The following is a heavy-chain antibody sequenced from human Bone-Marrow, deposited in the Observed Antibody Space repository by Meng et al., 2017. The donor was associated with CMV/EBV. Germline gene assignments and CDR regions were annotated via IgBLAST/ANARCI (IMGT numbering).Heavy chain of an antibody. CDR3: AIDGIEYYGSGSHSDH. CDR2: IGAYNGNT. Sequence: ASVKVSCKASGYSFTNYGISWVRQAPGQGLEWMGWIGAYNGNTNYAQKLQGRVTMTTEISTSTAYMELRSLRSDDTAVYFCAIDGIEYYGSGSHSDHWGQGTLVTVSS. CDR1: GYSFTNYG. D-gene: IGHD3-10*01. V-gene: IGHV1-18*01. J-gene: IGHJ4*02.